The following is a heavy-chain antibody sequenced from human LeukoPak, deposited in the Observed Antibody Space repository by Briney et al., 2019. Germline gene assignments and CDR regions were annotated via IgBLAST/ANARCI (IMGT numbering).Heavy chain of an antibody. CDR3: ARYPGLEGAGSKGAFDY. D-gene: IGHD3-10*01. V-gene: IGHV4-59*01. CDR1: GGSISSYY. J-gene: IGHJ4*02. Sequence: PSETLSLTCTVSGGSISSYYWSWIRQPPGKGLEWIGYIYYSGSTNYNPSLKSRVTISVDVSKNQFSLKLRSVTAADTAVYYCARYPGLEGAGSKGAFDYWGQGTLVTVSS. CDR2: IYYSGST.